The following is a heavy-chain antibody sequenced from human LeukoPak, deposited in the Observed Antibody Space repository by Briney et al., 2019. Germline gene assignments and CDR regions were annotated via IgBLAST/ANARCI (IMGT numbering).Heavy chain of an antibody. Sequence: GGSLTLSCAVSGFTFSSYGMHWVRQAPGKGLEWVAFITYDGSNKYYAESVKGRFTISRDDSKNTLYVQINSLRGEDTAVCHCARDLTYSGWYYFDCWGQGTLVTVSS. CDR1: GFTFSSYG. D-gene: IGHD6-19*01. CDR2: ITYDGSNK. J-gene: IGHJ4*02. V-gene: IGHV3-30*02. CDR3: ARDLTYSGWYYFDC.